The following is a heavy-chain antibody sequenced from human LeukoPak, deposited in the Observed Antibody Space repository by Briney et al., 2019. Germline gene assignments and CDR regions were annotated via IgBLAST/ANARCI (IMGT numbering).Heavy chain of an antibody. CDR3: ASERRGPADY. V-gene: IGHV4-39*07. CDR2: IYYSGST. J-gene: IGHJ4*02. Sequence: KTSETLSLTCTVSGGSISSSSYYWGWIRQPPGKGLEWIGSIYYSGSTYYNPSLKSRVTISVDTSKNQFSLRLKSVTAADTAVYYCASERRGPADYWGQGTLVTVSS. CDR1: GGSISSSSYY.